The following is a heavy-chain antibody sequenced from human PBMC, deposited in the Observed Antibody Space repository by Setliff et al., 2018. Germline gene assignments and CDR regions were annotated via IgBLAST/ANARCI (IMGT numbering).Heavy chain of an antibody. CDR3: ARDRRGGYGAINWFDP. J-gene: IGHJ5*02. V-gene: IGHV4-31*03. CDR1: GDSIGRGGYY. Sequence: LSLTCSVSGDSIGRGGYYWSWIRQQPGKGLEWLASIYYSGSTYYNPSLKSRLRVSMDSSKNQFYLDLSSVTAADTAVYYCARDRRGGYGAINWFDPWGQGTLVTVSS. CDR2: IYYSGST. D-gene: IGHD3-16*01.